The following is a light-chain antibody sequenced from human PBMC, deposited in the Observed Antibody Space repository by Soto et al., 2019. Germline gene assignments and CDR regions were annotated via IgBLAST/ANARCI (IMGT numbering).Light chain of an antibody. CDR3: GTWDSSLSAVV. CDR2: VNN. V-gene: IGLV1-51*01. Sequence: QSVLTQPPSVSAAPGQTVTISCSGSSSNIGNNYVSWYQQLPGTAPKPLIYVNNKRPSGIPDRFSGSKSGTSATLGITGLQTGDEADYYCGTWDSSLSAVVFGGGTKLTVL. CDR1: SSNIGNNY. J-gene: IGLJ2*01.